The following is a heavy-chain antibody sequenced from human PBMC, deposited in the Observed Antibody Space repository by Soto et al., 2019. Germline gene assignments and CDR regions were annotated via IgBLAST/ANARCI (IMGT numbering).Heavy chain of an antibody. D-gene: IGHD3-10*01. V-gene: IGHV1-18*01. CDR2: ISAYNGNT. CDR1: GYSFTSEC. Sequence: AFVKVSCQASGYSFTSECISRVRQAPGQGLEWMGWISAYNGNTNYAQKLQGRVTMTTDTSTSTAYMELRSLRSDDTAVYYCARGITLFRGVNDYWGQGTLVTVSS. CDR3: ARGITLFRGVNDY. J-gene: IGHJ4*02.